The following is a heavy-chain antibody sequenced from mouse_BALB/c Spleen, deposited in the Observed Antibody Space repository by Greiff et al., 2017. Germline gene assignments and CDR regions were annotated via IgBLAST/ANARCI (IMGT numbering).Heavy chain of an antibody. CDR2: IWSGGST. J-gene: IGHJ3*01. Sequence: QVQLKESGPGLVQPSQSLSITCTVSGFSLTSYGVHWVRQSPGKGLEWLGVIWSGGSTDYNAAFISRLSISKDNSKSQVFFKMNSLQANDTAIYYCASGRHVAYWGQGTLVTVSA. D-gene: IGHD3-1*01. CDR3: ASGRHVAY. CDR1: GFSLTSYG. V-gene: IGHV2-2*02.